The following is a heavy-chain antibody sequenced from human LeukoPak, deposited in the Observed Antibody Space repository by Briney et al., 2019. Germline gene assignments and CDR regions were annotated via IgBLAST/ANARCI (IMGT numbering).Heavy chain of an antibody. CDR2: INPSGGST. CDR1: GYIFTSYN. CDR3: VREVSAADAGYMDV. Sequence: GASVKVSCKASGYIFTSYNIYWVRQAPGQGLEWMGIINPSGGSTNYAQKFQGRVTMTRDTSTSTVYMEVRGLRSDDTAVYYCVREVSAADAGYMDVWGTGTTVIVSS. D-gene: IGHD6-13*01. V-gene: IGHV1-46*01. J-gene: IGHJ6*03.